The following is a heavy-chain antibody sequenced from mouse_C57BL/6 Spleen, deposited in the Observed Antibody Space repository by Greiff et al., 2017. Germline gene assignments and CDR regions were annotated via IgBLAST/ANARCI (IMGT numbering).Heavy chain of an antibody. D-gene: IGHD1-1*01. Sequence: VQLQQSGPGLVAPSQSLSITCTVSGFSLTSYAISWVRQPPGKGLEWLGVIWTGGGTNYNSALKSRLSISKDNSKSQVFLKMNSLQTDDTARYYCARNGATVVASYYFDYWGQGTTLTVSS. J-gene: IGHJ2*01. CDR3: ARNGATVVASYYFDY. CDR2: IWTGGGT. V-gene: IGHV2-9-1*01. CDR1: GFSLTSYA.